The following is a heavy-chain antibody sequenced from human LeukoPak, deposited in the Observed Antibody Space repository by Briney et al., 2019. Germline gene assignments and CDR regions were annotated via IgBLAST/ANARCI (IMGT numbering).Heavy chain of an antibody. V-gene: IGHV3-30*02. D-gene: IGHD3-10*01. Sequence: GGSLRLSCAASAFTFSRYGMHWVRQAPGKGLEWVALIRSDGNNKYYADSVKGRFTISRDNSKNKLSLQMNSLRTEDTAVYYCAKDRYGSGSDTPWGQGTLVTVSS. CDR2: IRSDGNNK. CDR1: AFTFSRYG. J-gene: IGHJ5*02. CDR3: AKDRYGSGSDTP.